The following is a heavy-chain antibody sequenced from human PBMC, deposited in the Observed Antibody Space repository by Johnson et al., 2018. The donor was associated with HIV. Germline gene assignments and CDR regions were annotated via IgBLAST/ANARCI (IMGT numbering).Heavy chain of an antibody. CDR1: GLTFSSYD. V-gene: IGHV3-30*03. CDR2: ISYDGSNK. D-gene: IGHD6-25*01. J-gene: IGHJ3*02. Sequence: QVQLVESGGGVVQPGRSLRLSCAASGLTFSSYDMHWVRQAPGKGLEWVALISYDGSNKYHAESVKGRFNISRDNSKHTLYLQMNSLRPEDTAAYYCATIAAHGAAFDIWGQGTVVTVSS. CDR3: ATIAAHGAAFDI.